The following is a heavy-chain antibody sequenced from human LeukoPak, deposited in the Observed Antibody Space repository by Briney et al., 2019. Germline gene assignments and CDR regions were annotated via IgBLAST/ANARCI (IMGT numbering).Heavy chain of an antibody. D-gene: IGHD3-10*01. J-gene: IGHJ6*04. CDR1: GYSFTSYW. V-gene: IGHV5-10-1*01. Sequence: GESLKISCKGSGYSFTSYWISWVRQMPGKGLEWMGRIDPSDSYTNYSPSFQGHVTISADKSISTAYLQWSSLKASDTAMYYCARPAYYYGSETGGCGMDVWGKGTTVTVSS. CDR2: IDPSDSYT. CDR3: ARPAYYYGSETGGCGMDV.